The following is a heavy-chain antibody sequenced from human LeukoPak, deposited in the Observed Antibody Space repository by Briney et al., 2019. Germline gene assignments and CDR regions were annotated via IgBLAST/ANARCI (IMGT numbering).Heavy chain of an antibody. CDR3: AKAFWSYDTLTGQGG. CDR2: ISTGGDST. J-gene: IGHJ3*01. D-gene: IGHD3-9*01. Sequence: GGSLRLSCAASGFTFSSYAMTWVRQAPGKGLEWVSGISTGGDSTYYADSVKGRFTISRDNSKNTLYLQMNSLRAEDTAVYYCAKAFWSYDTLTGQGGWGQGRMVTVSS. V-gene: IGHV3-23*01. CDR1: GFTFSSYA.